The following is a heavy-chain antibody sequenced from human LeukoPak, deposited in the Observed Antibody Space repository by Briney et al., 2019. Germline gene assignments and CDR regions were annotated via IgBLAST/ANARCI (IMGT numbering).Heavy chain of an antibody. CDR3: ARELWCPGANCYLNAFDI. Sequence: ASVKVSCKISGYIFTSYGIIWVRQAPGQGLEWMAYISPLNGKIRYAEKIQGRVTLTTDTSTKTAYMELRSLRYDDTAVYFCARELWCPGANCYLNAFDIWGQGTLVTVSA. D-gene: IGHD4/OR15-4a*01. CDR1: GYIFTSYG. V-gene: IGHV1-18*01. CDR2: ISPLNGKI. J-gene: IGHJ3*02.